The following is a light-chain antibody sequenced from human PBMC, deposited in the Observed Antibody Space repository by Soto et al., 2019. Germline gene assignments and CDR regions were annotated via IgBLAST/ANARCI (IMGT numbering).Light chain of an antibody. CDR1: NSNIGSNN. CDR2: KIN. Sequence: QSVLTQPPSASGTPGQRVTISCAGSNSNIGSNNVYWYQQLPGTAPKLLIYKINQRPSGVPDRFSGSKSGTSASLAVSGLRSEDEADYYCSSYAGSSNVFGTGTKVTVL. V-gene: IGLV1-47*01. CDR3: SSYAGSSNV. J-gene: IGLJ1*01.